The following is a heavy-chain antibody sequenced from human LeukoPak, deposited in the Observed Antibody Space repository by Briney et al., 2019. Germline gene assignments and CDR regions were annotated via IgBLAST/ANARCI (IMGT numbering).Heavy chain of an antibody. J-gene: IGHJ4*02. Sequence: GGSLRLSCAASRFTFGNHPMSWVRQAPGKVLEWVAAISPSGDTTYYADSVRGRFTISRDNSKGKVYLQMNSLRAEDTAVYYCVARAGGFRHFDYWGQGTLVTVSS. CDR2: ISPSGDTT. D-gene: IGHD3-10*01. CDR1: RFTFGNHP. V-gene: IGHV3-23*01. CDR3: VARAGGFRHFDY.